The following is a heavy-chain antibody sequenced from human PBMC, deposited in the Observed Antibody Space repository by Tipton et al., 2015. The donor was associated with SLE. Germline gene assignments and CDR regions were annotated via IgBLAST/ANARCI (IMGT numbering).Heavy chain of an antibody. CDR1: AFTFSSYS. CDR3: ARVIAAPPYGMDV. D-gene: IGHD6-6*01. Sequence: SLRLSCAASAFTFSSYSMNWVRQAPGKGLEWVSSISSSSSYIFYADSVKGRFTISRDNAKNSLYLQMNSLRAEDTAVYYCARVIAAPPYGMDVWGQGTTVTVSS. CDR2: ISSSSSYI. V-gene: IGHV3-21*01. J-gene: IGHJ6*02.